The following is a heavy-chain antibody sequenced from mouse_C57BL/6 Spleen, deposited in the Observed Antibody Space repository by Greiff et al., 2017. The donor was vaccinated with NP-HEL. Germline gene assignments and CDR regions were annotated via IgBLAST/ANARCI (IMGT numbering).Heavy chain of an antibody. CDR2: ISYDGSN. J-gene: IGHJ2*01. D-gene: IGHD2-4*01. CDR1: GYSITSGYY. V-gene: IGHV3-6*01. CDR3: AREGYYDYDDYFDY. Sequence: ESGPGLVKPSQSLSLTCSVTGYSITSGYYWNWIRQFPGNKLEWMGYISYDGSNNYNPSLKNRISITRDTSKNQFFLKLNSVTTEDTATYYCAREGYYDYDDYFDYWGQGTTLTVSS.